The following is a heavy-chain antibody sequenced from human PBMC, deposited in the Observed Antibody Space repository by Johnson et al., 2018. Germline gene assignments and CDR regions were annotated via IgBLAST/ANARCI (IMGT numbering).Heavy chain of an antibody. J-gene: IGHJ6*02. D-gene: IGHD3-22*01. CDR3: ARGRIGRRISGYYYYGMDV. CDR2: INHSGST. Sequence: QVQLQQWGAGLLKPSETLSLTCAVYGGSFSGYYWSWIRQPPGKGLEWIGEINHSGSTNYNPSLKSRVTISVDTAKNQFSLTLSSGTAADTAVYYCARGRIGRRISGYYYYGMDVWGQGTTVTVSS. V-gene: IGHV4-34*01. CDR1: GGSFSGYY.